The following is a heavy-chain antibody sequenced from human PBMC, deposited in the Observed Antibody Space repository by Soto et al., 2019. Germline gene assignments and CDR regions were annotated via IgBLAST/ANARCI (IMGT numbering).Heavy chain of an antibody. Sequence: GASVKVSCKASGYTFTSYGISWVRQAPGQGLEWMGWISAYNGNTNYAQKLQGRVTMTTDTSTSTAYMELRSLRSDDTAVYYCARNLVVVAATQALDYWGQGSLVTVSS. J-gene: IGHJ4*02. D-gene: IGHD2-15*01. V-gene: IGHV1-18*01. CDR2: ISAYNGNT. CDR1: GYTFTSYG. CDR3: ARNLVVVAATQALDY.